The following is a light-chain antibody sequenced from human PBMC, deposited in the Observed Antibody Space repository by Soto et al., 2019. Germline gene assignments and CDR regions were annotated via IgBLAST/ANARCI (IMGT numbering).Light chain of an antibody. V-gene: IGKV3-15*01. CDR3: QQYNNWPQT. CDR2: GAS. J-gene: IGKJ1*01. CDR1: QSVSSN. Sequence: EIVMTQSPATLSVSPGERATLSCRASQSVSSNLAWYQHKPGQAPRLLIYGASTRATGIPARFSGSGSGTEFTLTISSLQSEDFAVYYCQQYNNWPQTSGQGTKVEIK.